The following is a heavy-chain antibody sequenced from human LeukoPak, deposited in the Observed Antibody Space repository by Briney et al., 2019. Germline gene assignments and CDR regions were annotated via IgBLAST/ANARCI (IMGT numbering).Heavy chain of an antibody. J-gene: IGHJ4*02. Sequence: GESLKISCQGSAYSFSNFWIGWVLQIPGKGPEWMGLIYPGDSDTRYSPTFQGHVTISVDKSKRTAYLQWSSLKASDTAVYYCARLLSEYALDSWGQGTLVTVSS. D-gene: IGHD2-2*01. CDR1: AYSFSNFW. CDR2: IYPGDSDT. CDR3: ARLLSEYALDS. V-gene: IGHV5-51*01.